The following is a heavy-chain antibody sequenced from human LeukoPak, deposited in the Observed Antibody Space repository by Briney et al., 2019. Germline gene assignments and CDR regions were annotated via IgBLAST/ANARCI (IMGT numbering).Heavy chain of an antibody. D-gene: IGHD5-18*01. CDR1: GFTFNAYS. CDR2: ISFDGGNK. V-gene: IGHV3-30-3*01. Sequence: GGSLRLSCAASGFTFNAYSMHWVRQAPGKGLEWVALISFDGGNKFYADSVEGRFTISRDNSKNTLFLQMNSLRVEDTAVYYCAKDDSKIQPFDYWGQGTLVTVSS. J-gene: IGHJ4*02. CDR3: AKDDSKIQPFDY.